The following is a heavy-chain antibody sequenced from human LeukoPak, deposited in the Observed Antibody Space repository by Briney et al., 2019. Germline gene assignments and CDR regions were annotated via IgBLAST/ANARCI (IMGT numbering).Heavy chain of an antibody. Sequence: SETLSLTCTVPGASFNSDVQSWNWIRQTPGKGLEWIGSIQPSGMLYNTPPLHRRLTMSRDTSKNQFSLTLDSVTAADTAVYFCSRGLDSRKLGCWGEAILVTVSS. V-gene: IGHV4-31*03. CDR3: SRGLDSRKLGC. J-gene: IGHJ4*02. CDR1: GASFNSDVQS. CDR2: IQPSGML. D-gene: IGHD3-22*01.